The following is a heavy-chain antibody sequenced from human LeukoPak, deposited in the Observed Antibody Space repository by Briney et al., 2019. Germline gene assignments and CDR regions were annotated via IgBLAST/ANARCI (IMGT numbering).Heavy chain of an antibody. CDR2: INPNSGGT. V-gene: IGHV1-2*02. CDR3: ARDGDIVVVPAAKRGFDY. D-gene: IGHD2-2*01. CDR1: GYTFTGYY. J-gene: IGHJ4*02. Sequence: ASVKVSCKASGYTFTGYYMHWVRQAPGQGLEWMRWINPNSGGTNYAQKFQGRDTMTRDTSISTAYMELSRLRSDDTAVYYCARDGDIVVVPAAKRGFDYWGQGTLVTVSS.